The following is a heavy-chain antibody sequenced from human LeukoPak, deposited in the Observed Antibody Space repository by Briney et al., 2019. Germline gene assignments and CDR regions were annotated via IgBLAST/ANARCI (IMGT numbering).Heavy chain of an antibody. V-gene: IGHV4-34*01. J-gene: IGHJ4*02. CDR1: GGSFSGYY. CDR2: INHSGST. Sequence: SETLSLTCAVYGGSFSGYYWSWIRQPPGKGLEWIGEINHSGSTNYNPSLKSRVTISVDTSKNQFSLKPSSVTAADTAVYYCARRVAARPATFDYWGQGTLVTVSS. CDR3: ARRVAARPATFDY. D-gene: IGHD6-6*01.